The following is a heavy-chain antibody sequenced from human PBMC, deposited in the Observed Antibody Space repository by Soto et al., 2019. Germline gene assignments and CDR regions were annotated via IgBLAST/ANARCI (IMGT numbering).Heavy chain of an antibody. CDR2: ISGSGGST. V-gene: IGHV3-23*01. Sequence: PGGSLRLSCAASGFAFSSYAMSWVRQAPGKGLEWVSAISGSGGSTYYADSVKGRFTISRDNSKNTLYLQMNSLRAEDTAVYYCAKGPLWFGELYSSDYSGQGTLVTVSS. CDR3: AKGPLWFGELYSSDY. CDR1: GFAFSSYA. J-gene: IGHJ4*02. D-gene: IGHD3-10*01.